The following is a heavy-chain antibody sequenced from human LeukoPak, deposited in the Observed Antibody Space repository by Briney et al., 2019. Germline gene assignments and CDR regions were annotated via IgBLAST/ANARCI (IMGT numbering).Heavy chain of an antibody. V-gene: IGHV3-23*01. CDR3: ASNTVAGNLYDY. J-gene: IGHJ4*02. CDR1: GFTFSSYA. Sequence: GGSLRLSCAASGFTFSSYAMSWVRQAPGKGLEWVSAISGSGGSTYYADSVKGRFTISRDNSKNTLYLQMSSLRVEDTAVYYCASNTVAGNLYDYWGQGTLVTVSS. D-gene: IGHD6-19*01. CDR2: ISGSGGST.